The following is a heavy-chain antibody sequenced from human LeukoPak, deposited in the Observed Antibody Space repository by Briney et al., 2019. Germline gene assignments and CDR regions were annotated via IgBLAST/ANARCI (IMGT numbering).Heavy chain of an antibody. CDR3: ARLVAVPAAMSQDY. Sequence: SETLSLTCAVYGGSFSGYYWSWIRQPPGKGLEWIGSIYYSGSTYYNPSLKSRVTISVDTSKNQFSLKLSSVTAADTAVYYCARLVAVPAAMSQDYWGQGTLVTVSS. CDR1: GGSFSGYY. CDR2: IYYSGST. J-gene: IGHJ4*02. D-gene: IGHD2-2*01. V-gene: IGHV4-34*01.